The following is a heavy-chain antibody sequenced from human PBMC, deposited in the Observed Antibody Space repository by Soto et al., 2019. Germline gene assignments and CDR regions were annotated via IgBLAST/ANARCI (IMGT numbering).Heavy chain of an antibody. Sequence: SETLSLTCAVYGGSFSGYYWSWIRQPPGKGLEWIGEINHSGSTNYNPSLKSRVTISVDTSKNQFSLKLSSVTAADTAVYYCASGATVTTWELDYWGQGTLVTVSS. CDR1: GGSFSGYY. CDR3: ASGATVTTWELDY. J-gene: IGHJ4*02. CDR2: INHSGST. V-gene: IGHV4-34*01. D-gene: IGHD4-17*01.